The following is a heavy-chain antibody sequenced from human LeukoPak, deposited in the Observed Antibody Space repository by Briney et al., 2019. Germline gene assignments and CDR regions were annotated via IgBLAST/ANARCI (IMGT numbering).Heavy chain of an antibody. J-gene: IGHJ4*02. V-gene: IGHV4-34*01. D-gene: IGHD6-6*01. CDR2: INHSGST. CDR3: AKCGGSSSSNFFDY. CDR1: GVSFSGYY. Sequence: WETLSLTCAVYGVSFSGYYLSWIRQPPGKGLEWVGEINHSGSTKYNPSPKSRVNISVDTSKNQFSLKLSSETAAETAVYSCAKCGGSSSSNFFDYWGQGTLVTVSS.